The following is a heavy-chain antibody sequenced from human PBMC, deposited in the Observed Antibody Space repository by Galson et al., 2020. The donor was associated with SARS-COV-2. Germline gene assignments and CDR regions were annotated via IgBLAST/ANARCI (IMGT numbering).Heavy chain of an antibody. J-gene: IGHJ3*02. V-gene: IGHV3-20*04. CDR2: INKNGGST. CDR1: GVTFDDYG. Sequence: GGSLRLSCTVSGVTFDDYGMSWVRQVPGKGLEWVSGINKNGGSTGYGDSVKGRFTISRDNAANSLYMQMNSLRAEDTALYYCARGYMVGPFDIWGQGTMVTVSS. CDR3: ARGYMVGPFDI. D-gene: IGHD1-26*01.